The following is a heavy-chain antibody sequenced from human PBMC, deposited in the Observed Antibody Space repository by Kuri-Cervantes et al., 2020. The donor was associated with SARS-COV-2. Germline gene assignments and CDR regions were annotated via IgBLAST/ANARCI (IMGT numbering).Heavy chain of an antibody. CDR3: ARGIVVVPARVYFDY. Sequence: GGSLRLSCAASGFTFSSYAMHWVRQAPGKGLEWVSSISSSSSYIYYADSVKGRFTISRDNAKNSLYLQMNSLRAEDTAAYYCARGIVVVPARVYFDYWGQGTLVTVSS. J-gene: IGHJ4*02. D-gene: IGHD2-2*01. V-gene: IGHV3-21*01. CDR1: GFTFSSYA. CDR2: ISSSSSYI.